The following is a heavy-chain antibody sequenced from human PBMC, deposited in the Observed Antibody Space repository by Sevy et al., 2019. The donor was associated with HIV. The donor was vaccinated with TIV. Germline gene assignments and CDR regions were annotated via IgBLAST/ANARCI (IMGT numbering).Heavy chain of an antibody. CDR2: IDPSGST. CDR1: GYTFITYY. D-gene: IGHD1-26*01. CDR3: ARDRDLSGSYLEYYSYAMDV. Sequence: ASVKVSCKASGYTFITYYVHWVRQAPGQGLEWMGLIDPSGSTRYAQKFQGRVSMTGDTSTTTVYMELSSLTSEDTAVYYCARDRDLSGSYLEYYSYAMDVWGQGTTVTVSS. J-gene: IGHJ6*02. V-gene: IGHV1-46*01.